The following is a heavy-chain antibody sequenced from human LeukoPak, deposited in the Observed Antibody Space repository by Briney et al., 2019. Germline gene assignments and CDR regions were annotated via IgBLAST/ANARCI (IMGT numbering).Heavy chain of an antibody. CDR2: IYYSGST. V-gene: IGHV4-59*01. CDR1: GGSTSSYY. Sequence: PSETLSLTCTVSGGSTSSYYWSWIRQPPGKGLEWIGYIYYSGSTNYNPSLKSRVTISVDTSTNQFSLKLSSVTAAGTAVYYCARYYDILTGYSNWFDPWGQGTLVTVSS. CDR3: ARYYDILTGYSNWFDP. J-gene: IGHJ5*02. D-gene: IGHD3-9*01.